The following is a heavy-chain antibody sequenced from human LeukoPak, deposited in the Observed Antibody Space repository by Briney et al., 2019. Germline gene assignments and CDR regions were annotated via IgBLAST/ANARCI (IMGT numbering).Heavy chain of an antibody. Sequence: SETLSLTCTVSGGSISSSSYYWGWLRPPPGKGLEWIGSIYYSGSTYYNPSLKSRVTISVDTSKNQFSLKLSSVTAADTAVYYCARRSSSSISRWGQGTLVTVSS. D-gene: IGHD6-6*01. V-gene: IGHV4-39*01. CDR2: IYYSGST. CDR3: ARRSSSSISR. J-gene: IGHJ4*02. CDR1: GGSISSSSYY.